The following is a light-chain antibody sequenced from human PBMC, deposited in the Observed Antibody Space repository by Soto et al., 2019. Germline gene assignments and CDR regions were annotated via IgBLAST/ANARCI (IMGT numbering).Light chain of an antibody. CDR2: KAS. Sequence: DIQFTQSPSSLSASVGDRVTITCRASQSISSWLAWYQQKPGKAPNLLIYKASSLERGVPSRFSGSGSGTEFTLTINSLQPDDFATYYCQQYHSYSYTFGQGTRLEIK. CDR1: QSISSW. V-gene: IGKV1-5*03. CDR3: QQYHSYSYT. J-gene: IGKJ5*01.